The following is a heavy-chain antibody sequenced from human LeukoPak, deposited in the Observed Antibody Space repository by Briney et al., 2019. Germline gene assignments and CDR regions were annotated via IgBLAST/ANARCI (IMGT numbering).Heavy chain of an antibody. CDR2: ISSSGSTI. V-gene: IGHV3-48*04. D-gene: IGHD2-21*02. CDR3: ARGLRACGGDCYYFDY. CDR1: GFTFISYS. J-gene: IGHJ4*02. Sequence: GGSLRLSCAASGFTFISYSMNWVRQAPGKGLEWVSYISSSGSTIYYADSVKGRFTISRDNAKNSLYLQMNSLRAEDTAVYYCARGLRACGGDCYYFDYWGQGTLVTVSS.